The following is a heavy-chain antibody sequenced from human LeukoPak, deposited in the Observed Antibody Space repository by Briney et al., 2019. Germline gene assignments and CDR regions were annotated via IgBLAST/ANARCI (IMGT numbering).Heavy chain of an antibody. J-gene: IGHJ3*02. D-gene: IGHD4-17*01. CDR1: GFTVSSYG. V-gene: IGHV3-33*01. CDR2: IWYDGSNE. CDR3: AREERTVDAFDI. Sequence: GRSLRLSCAASGFTVSSYGMRWVRQAPGKGLEWVAVIWYDGSNEYYADSVKGRFTISRDNSKNTLYLQVNSLRAEDTAVYYCAREERTVDAFDIWGQGTMVTVSS.